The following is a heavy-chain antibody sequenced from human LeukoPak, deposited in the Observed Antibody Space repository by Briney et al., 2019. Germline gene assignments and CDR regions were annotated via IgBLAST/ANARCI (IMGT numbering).Heavy chain of an antibody. CDR2: LFGGDTI. Sequence: GGSLRLSCAAPGFSVSAHYMSWVRQAPGKGLEWVSTLFGGDTIDYTDSVKGRFTISRDNSGDTLYLQMNNLRADDTAVYYCAGRRGSSFDYWGRGTQVIVSS. CDR1: GFSVSAHY. CDR3: AGRRGSSFDY. D-gene: IGHD1-26*01. J-gene: IGHJ4*02. V-gene: IGHV3-53*01.